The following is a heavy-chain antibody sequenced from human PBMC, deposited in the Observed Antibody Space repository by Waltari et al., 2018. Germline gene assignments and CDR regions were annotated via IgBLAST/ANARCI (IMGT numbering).Heavy chain of an antibody. CDR1: GFTFSSYA. J-gene: IGHJ4*02. Sequence: QVQLVESGGGVVQPGRSLRLSCAASGFTFSSYAMHWVRQAPGKVREWVAVISYDGSNKYYADSGKGRFTISRDNSKNTLYLQMNSLRAEDTSVYYCARQRCYDTRNFDYWGQGTLVTVSS. CDR2: ISYDGSNK. D-gene: IGHD3-22*01. V-gene: IGHV3-30*01. CDR3: ARQRCYDTRNFDY.